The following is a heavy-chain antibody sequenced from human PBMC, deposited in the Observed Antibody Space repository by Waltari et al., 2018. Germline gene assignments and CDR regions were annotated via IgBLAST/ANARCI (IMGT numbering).Heavy chain of an antibody. CDR3: ASGVLYSSSWYPDAFDI. CDR2: IYYSGST. Sequence: QVQLQQWGAGLLKPSETLSLTCAVYGGSFSGYYWSWIRQPPRKGLEWIGYIYYSGSTHYNPHLKSRVTISVDTSKNQFSLKLSSVTAADTAVYYCASGVLYSSSWYPDAFDIWGQGTMVTVSS. D-gene: IGHD6-13*01. CDR1: GGSFSGYY. J-gene: IGHJ3*02. V-gene: IGHV4-34*11.